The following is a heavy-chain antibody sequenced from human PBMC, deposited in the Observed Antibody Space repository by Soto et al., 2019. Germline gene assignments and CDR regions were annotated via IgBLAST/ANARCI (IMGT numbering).Heavy chain of an antibody. CDR2: IYPGDSDT. CDR3: ERQEGGTAIFYYGMDF. V-gene: IGHV5-51*01. CDR1: GYTFTDYW. D-gene: IGHD1-1*01. Sequence: GESLKISCKTSGYTFTDYWIGWVRQMPGKGLEWVGIIYPGDSDTRYNPPFRGLVTISADTSISTAYLKWSSLKASDTAIYYCERQEGGTAIFYYGMDFWAQGTMVTVS. J-gene: IGHJ6*02.